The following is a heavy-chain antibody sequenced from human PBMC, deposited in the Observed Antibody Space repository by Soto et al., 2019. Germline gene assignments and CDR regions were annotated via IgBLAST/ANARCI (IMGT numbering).Heavy chain of an antibody. CDR2: IYYSGST. CDR1: GGSISSGGYS. D-gene: IGHD4-17*01. V-gene: IGHV4-30-2*01. Sequence: SETLSLTCAVSGGSISSGGYSWSWIRQPPGKGLEWIGYIYYSGSTYYNPSLKSRVTISVDRSKNQLSQKLSSVTAADTAVYYCARQMTTVTTVDYWGQGTLVTVSS. J-gene: IGHJ4*02. CDR3: ARQMTTVTTVDY.